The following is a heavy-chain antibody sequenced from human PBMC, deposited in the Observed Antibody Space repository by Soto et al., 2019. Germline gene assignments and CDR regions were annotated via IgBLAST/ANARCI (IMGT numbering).Heavy chain of an antibody. CDR2: VSAFYHTT. J-gene: IGHJ3*01. CDR3: AREWFCSGGRCSELFDV. Sequence: QAQLVQSGTEVKKPGASVKVSCKSSGYTLTTYCISWVRQAPGQVLDWMGWVSAFYHTTVQAQKFQGRVAMTTDASTSTAYMELRSPTPDDTSLYDCAREWFCSGGRCSELFDVWGQGTMITVSS. D-gene: IGHD2-15*01. V-gene: IGHV1-18*01. CDR1: GYTLTTYC.